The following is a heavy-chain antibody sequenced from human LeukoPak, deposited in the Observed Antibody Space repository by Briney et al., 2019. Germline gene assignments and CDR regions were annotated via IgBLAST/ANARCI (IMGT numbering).Heavy chain of an antibody. Sequence: GASVTVSCKASGGTFSSYAISWVRQAPGQGLEWMGGIIPIFGTANYAQKFQGRVTITADESTSTAYMELRSLRSDDTAVYYCARWRKYCSSTSCYEYYFDYWGQGTLVTVSS. D-gene: IGHD2-2*01. CDR3: ARWRKYCSSTSCYEYYFDY. J-gene: IGHJ4*02. V-gene: IGHV1-69*13. CDR1: GGTFSSYA. CDR2: IIPIFGTA.